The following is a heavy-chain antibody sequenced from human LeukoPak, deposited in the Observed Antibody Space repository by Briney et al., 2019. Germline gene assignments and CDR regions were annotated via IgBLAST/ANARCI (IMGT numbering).Heavy chain of an antibody. Sequence: SVKVSCKASGGTLSSYAISWVRQAPGQGLEWMGGIIPIFGTANYAQKFQGRATITTDESTSTAYMELSSLRSEDTAVYYCAREGSGYYFDYWGQGTLVTVSS. V-gene: IGHV1-69*05. CDR1: GGTLSSYA. J-gene: IGHJ4*02. CDR3: AREGSGYYFDY. CDR2: IIPIFGTA. D-gene: IGHD1-26*01.